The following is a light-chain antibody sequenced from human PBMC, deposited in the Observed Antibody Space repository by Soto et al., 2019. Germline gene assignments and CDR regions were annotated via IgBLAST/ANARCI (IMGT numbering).Light chain of an antibody. J-gene: IGKJ3*01. Sequence: VMTQSPGILYLSPGERATLSCRASQSVINNYLAWYQQKPGQAPKLLISGAYSRASGIPDRFSGSGSGTDFTLTINRLEPEDFLKYSCTKYIYSLSPLGP. CDR3: TKYIYSLSP. V-gene: IGKV3-20*01. CDR1: QSVINNY. CDR2: GAY.